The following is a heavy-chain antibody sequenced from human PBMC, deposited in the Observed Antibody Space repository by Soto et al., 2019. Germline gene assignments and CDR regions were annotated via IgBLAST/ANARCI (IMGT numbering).Heavy chain of an antibody. Sequence: GGSLRLSCAASGFTFSSYAMSWVRQAPGKGLEWVSAISGSGGSTYYADSVKGRFTISRDNSKNTLYLQMNSLRAEDTAVYYCAKGGYSYGTHGGKLDYWGQGTLVTVSS. V-gene: IGHV3-23*01. J-gene: IGHJ4*02. CDR3: AKGGYSYGTHGGKLDY. CDR1: GFTFSSYA. CDR2: ISGSGGST. D-gene: IGHD5-18*01.